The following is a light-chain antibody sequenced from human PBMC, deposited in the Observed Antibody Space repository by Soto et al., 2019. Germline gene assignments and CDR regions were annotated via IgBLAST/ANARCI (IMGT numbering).Light chain of an antibody. CDR2: GAS. CDR1: QSVSSSY. J-gene: IGKJ1*01. CDR3: QQYGGSPRT. Sequence: EIVLTQSPGTLSLSPGERATLSCRASQSVSSSYLAWYQQRPGQAPRLLISGASTRATGIPDRISGSGSGTDFTLTISRLEPEDFAVYYCQQYGGSPRTFGQGTKVDI. V-gene: IGKV3-20*01.